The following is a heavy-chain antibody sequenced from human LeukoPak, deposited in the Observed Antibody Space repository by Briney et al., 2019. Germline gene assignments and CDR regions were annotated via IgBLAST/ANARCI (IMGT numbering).Heavy chain of an antibody. Sequence: ASVKVSCKASGYTFTGYYMHWVRQAPGQGLEWMRWINPNSGGTNYAQKFQGRVTMTRDTSISTAYMELSRLRSDDTAVYYCARGRGRRNDYGDPLDDWGQGTLVTVSS. D-gene: IGHD4-17*01. J-gene: IGHJ4*02. CDR2: INPNSGGT. CDR3: ARGRGRRNDYGDPLDD. V-gene: IGHV1-2*02. CDR1: GYTFTGYY.